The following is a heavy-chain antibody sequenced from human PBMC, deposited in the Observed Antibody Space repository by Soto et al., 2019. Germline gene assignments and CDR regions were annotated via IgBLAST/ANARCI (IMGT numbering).Heavy chain of an antibody. D-gene: IGHD6-6*01. CDR2: ISGSGGST. CDR1: GFTFSSYA. CDR3: AKDWYSSSSTFDY. J-gene: IGHJ4*02. V-gene: IGHV3-23*01. Sequence: SGGSLRLSCAASGFTFSSYAMSWVRQAPGKGLEWVSAISGSGGSTYYADSAKGRFTISRDNSKNTLYLQMNSLRAEDTAVYYCAKDWYSSSSTFDYWGQGTLVTVSS.